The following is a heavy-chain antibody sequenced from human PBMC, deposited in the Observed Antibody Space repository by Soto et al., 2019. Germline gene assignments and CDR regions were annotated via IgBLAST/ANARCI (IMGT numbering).Heavy chain of an antibody. CDR1: GGTFNNYA. Sequence: VQLVQSGAEVKKPGSSVRVSCKASGGTFNNYAITWVRQAPGQGLEWMGGIVPIFGIANYAERFRGRVTIIADKFTSTAYMEVSTLSSEDTAVYYCARDYYDSTGHAKYYYYGLDVWGQGTAVTVSS. D-gene: IGHD3-22*01. CDR2: IVPIFGIA. CDR3: ARDYYDSTGHAKYYYYGLDV. J-gene: IGHJ6*02. V-gene: IGHV1-69*17.